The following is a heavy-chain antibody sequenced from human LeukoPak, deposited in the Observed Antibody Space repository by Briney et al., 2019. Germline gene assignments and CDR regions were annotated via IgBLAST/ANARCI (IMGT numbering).Heavy chain of an antibody. CDR2: IWYDGSNK. CDR3: ARAYPSPEWSIAARGYYYYYMDA. CDR1: GFTFSSYG. J-gene: IGHJ6*03. V-gene: IGHV3-33*01. D-gene: IGHD6-6*01. Sequence: GGSLRLSCAASGFTFSSYGMHWVRQAPGKGLEWVAVIWYDGSNKYYADSVKGRFTISRDNSKNTLYLQMNSLRAEDTAVYYCARAYPSPEWSIAARGYYYYYMDAWGKGTTVTVSS.